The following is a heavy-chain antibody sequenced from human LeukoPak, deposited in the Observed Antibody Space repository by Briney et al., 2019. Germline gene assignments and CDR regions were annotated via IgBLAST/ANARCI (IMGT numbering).Heavy chain of an antibody. CDR2: INPSGGST. Sequence: GASVKVSCKASGYIFTSYYMHWVRQAPGQGLEWMGIINPSGGSTSYAQKFQGRVTMTRDTSTSTVYMELSSLRSEDTAVYYCAVVLRYFDQPSLIEAFDIWGQGTMVTVSS. CDR1: GYIFTSYY. J-gene: IGHJ3*02. D-gene: IGHD3-9*01. CDR3: AVVLRYFDQPSLIEAFDI. V-gene: IGHV1-46*01.